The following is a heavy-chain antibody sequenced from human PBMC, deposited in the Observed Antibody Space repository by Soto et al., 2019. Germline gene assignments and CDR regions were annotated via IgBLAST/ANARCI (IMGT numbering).Heavy chain of an antibody. V-gene: IGHV4-61*01. CDR2: IYYSGTT. D-gene: IGHD3-10*01. CDR3: ARESYYGSGATVVGY. CDR1: GGSVSSGRYY. Sequence: SSETLSLTCTVSGGSVSSGRYYWSWIRQPPGKGLEWIGYIYYSGTTSYNPSLNSRVTISVDTSKNQFSLKLNSVTAADTAVYYCARESYYGSGATVVGYWGLGTLVTVSS. J-gene: IGHJ4*02.